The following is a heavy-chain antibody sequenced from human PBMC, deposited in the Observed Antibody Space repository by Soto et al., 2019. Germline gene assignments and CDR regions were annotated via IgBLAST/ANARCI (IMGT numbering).Heavy chain of an antibody. CDR1: GFTVTSNY. D-gene: IGHD2-15*01. J-gene: IGHJ4*02. V-gene: IGHV3-66*01. CDR3: ATAKLLLPWLFDY. Sequence: GGSLRLSCTGTGFTVTSNYMSWVRQAPGKGLEWVSVIYSGGSTYYADSVKGRFIISRDDSKNTLFLQMNSLRAEDTAVYYCATAKLLLPWLFDYWGQGTLVTVSS. CDR2: IYSGGST.